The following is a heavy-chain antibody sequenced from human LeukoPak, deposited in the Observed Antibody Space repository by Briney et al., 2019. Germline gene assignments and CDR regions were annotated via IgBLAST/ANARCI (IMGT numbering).Heavy chain of an antibody. J-gene: IGHJ6*02. V-gene: IGHV1-2*02. CDR2: INPNSGGT. Sequence: GASVKVSCKASGYTFTGYYMHWVRQAPGQGLEWMGWINPNSGGTNYAQKFQGRVTMTRDTSISTAYMELSRLRSDDTAVYYCARVGGRWPYYYYGMDVWGQGTTVTVSS. CDR3: ARVGGRWPYYYYGMDV. D-gene: IGHD2-15*01. CDR1: GYTFTGYY.